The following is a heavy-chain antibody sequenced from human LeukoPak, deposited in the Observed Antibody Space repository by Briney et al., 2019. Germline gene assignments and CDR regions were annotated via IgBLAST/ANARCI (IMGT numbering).Heavy chain of an antibody. CDR2: IKEDGGEK. V-gene: IGHV3-7*01. CDR1: GFPFSTYW. Sequence: TGGSLRLSCAASGFPFSTYWMSWVRPAPGKGLEWVANIKEDGGEKNYVDSVKGRFTISRDNARNSLHLQMNSLRAEDTAMYYCATYSRSSGWFDPRGQGTLVTVSS. J-gene: IGHJ5*02. CDR3: ATYSRSSGWFDP. D-gene: IGHD4-11*01.